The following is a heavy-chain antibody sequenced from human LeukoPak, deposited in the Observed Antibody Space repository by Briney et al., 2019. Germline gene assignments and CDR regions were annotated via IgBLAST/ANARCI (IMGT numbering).Heavy chain of an antibody. J-gene: IGHJ4*02. CDR1: GFTLSDYE. CDR2: ISTSGSTT. CDR3: ARGALHVFDY. V-gene: IGHV3-48*03. Sequence: GGSLRLSCAASGFTLSDYEISWVRQAPGKGLEWISCISTSGSTTYYADSVKGRFTISRDNAKNSLFLQMNTLTAEDTAVYYCARGALHVFDYWGQGTPVTVSS. D-gene: IGHD3-10*02.